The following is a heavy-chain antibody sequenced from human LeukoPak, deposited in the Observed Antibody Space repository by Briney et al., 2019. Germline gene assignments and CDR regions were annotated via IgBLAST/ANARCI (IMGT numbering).Heavy chain of an antibody. J-gene: IGHJ5*02. CDR3: ARGGYCSGGSCYSGWFDP. CDR1: GGSFSGYY. D-gene: IGHD2-15*01. V-gene: IGHV4-34*01. Sequence: PSETLSLTCAVYGGSFSGYYWSWIRQPPGKGLEWIGEINHSGGTNYNPSLKSRVTISVDTSKNQFSLKLSSVTAADTAVYYCARGGYCSGGSCYSGWFDPWGQGTLVTVSS. CDR2: INHSGGT.